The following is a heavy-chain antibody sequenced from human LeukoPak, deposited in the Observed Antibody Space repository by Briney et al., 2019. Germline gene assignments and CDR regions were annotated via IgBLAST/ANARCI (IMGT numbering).Heavy chain of an antibody. D-gene: IGHD3-3*01. CDR3: AKDLYYDFWSGPGD. Sequence: PGGSLRLSCAASGFTFSSYAMSWVREAPGKGLEWVSAISGSGGSTYYADSVKGRFTISRDNSKNTLYLQMNSLRAEDTAVYYCAKDLYYDFWSGPGDWGQGALVTVSS. CDR2: ISGSGGST. V-gene: IGHV3-23*01. J-gene: IGHJ4*02. CDR1: GFTFSSYA.